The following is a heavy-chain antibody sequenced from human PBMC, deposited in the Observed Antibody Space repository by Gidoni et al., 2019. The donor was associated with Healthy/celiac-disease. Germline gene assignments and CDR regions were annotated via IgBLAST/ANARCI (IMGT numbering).Heavy chain of an antibody. Sequence: EVQLLESGGGLVQPGGSLRLCCAASGFTFSSYAMRWGRQAPGKGLEWVSAMSGSGGSTYYADSVKGRLTISRDNSKNTLYLQMNSLRAEDTAVYYCAKDLVRARGYSSFFQHWGQGTLVTVSS. CDR3: AKDLVRARGYSSFFQH. CDR2: MSGSGGST. CDR1: GFTFSSYA. J-gene: IGHJ1*01. V-gene: IGHV3-23*01. D-gene: IGHD5-18*01.